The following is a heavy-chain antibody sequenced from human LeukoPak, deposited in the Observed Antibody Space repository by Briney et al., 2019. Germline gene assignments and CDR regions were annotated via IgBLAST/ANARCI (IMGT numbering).Heavy chain of an antibody. CDR2: ISDSSSYT. J-gene: IGHJ4*02. Sequence: GGSLILSCAASGFTFSSYSMNWVRQAPGKGLEWVSPISDSSSYTYCADSLKGRFTISRDNAKNSLYLQMYSLRAEDTAVYYCARDKTVADLDYWGQGTLVTVSS. D-gene: IGHD6-19*01. V-gene: IGHV3-21*01. CDR3: ARDKTVADLDY. CDR1: GFTFSSYS.